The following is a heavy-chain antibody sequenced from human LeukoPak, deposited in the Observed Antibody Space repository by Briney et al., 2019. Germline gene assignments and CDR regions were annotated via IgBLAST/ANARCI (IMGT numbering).Heavy chain of an antibody. CDR1: GFTVSSNY. D-gene: IGHD1-26*01. J-gene: IGHJ6*03. Sequence: PGGSLRLSCAASGFTVSSNYMSWVRQAPGKGLEWVSVIYSGGSTYYADSVKGRFTISRDNSKNTLYLQMNSLRAEDTAVYYCAKHTWGSYYYYYMDVWGKGTTVTVSS. CDR2: IYSGGST. V-gene: IGHV3-53*01. CDR3: AKHTWGSYYYYYMDV.